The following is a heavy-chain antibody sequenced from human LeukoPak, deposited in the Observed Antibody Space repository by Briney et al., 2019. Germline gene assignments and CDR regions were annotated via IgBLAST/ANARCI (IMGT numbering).Heavy chain of an antibody. CDR3: ARNRRTLKTDYYHYGMDV. CDR1: GFTFSSYG. D-gene: IGHD1-14*01. Sequence: PGGSLRLSCAASGFTFSSYGMHWVRQAPGKGLEWVAVIWYDGSNKYYADSVKGRFTISRDNAKNSLYLQMNSLRAEDTGIYHCARNRRTLKTDYYHYGMDVWGQGTTVTVSS. CDR2: IWYDGSNK. J-gene: IGHJ6*02. V-gene: IGHV3-33*01.